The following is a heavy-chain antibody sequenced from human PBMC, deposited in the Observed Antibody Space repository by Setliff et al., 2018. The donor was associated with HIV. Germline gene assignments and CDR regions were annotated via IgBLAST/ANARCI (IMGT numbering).Heavy chain of an antibody. Sequence: PSETLSLTCTVSGGSISSGSYYWSWIRQHPGKGLEWIGFIYYSGSTYCNPSLKSRVSISVDTSKNQFSLKLYSVTAADTAVYYCARFPSSTSFYYFDYWGQGTRVTVSS. CDR2: IYYSGST. D-gene: IGHD2-2*01. CDR3: ARFPSSTSFYYFDY. J-gene: IGHJ4*02. V-gene: IGHV4-31*03. CDR1: GGSISSGSYY.